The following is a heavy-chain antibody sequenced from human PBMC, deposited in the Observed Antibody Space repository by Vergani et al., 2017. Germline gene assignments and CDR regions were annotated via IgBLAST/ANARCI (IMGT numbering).Heavy chain of an antibody. CDR2: IFPSGNS. J-gene: IGHJ6*02. CDR1: GDSITNGGFS. Sequence: QAQLQESGPGLVKPSQTLSLTCAVSGDSITNGGFSWNWIRQPPGKGPEWIGYIFPSGNSDYNPSLKNRVSISLDKSKNQFSLWVNSVTAADTAVYYCARHLAYCGGDCYPYYYGMDVWGQGTTVTVSS. D-gene: IGHD2-21*02. CDR3: ARHLAYCGGDCYPYYYGMDV. V-gene: IGHV4-30-2*01.